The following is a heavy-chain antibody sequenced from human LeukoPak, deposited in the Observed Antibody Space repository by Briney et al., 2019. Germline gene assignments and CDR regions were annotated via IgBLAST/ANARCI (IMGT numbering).Heavy chain of an antibody. CDR2: INSDGSST. V-gene: IGHV3-74*01. D-gene: IGHD6-19*01. CDR3: VRDCGGHSGWYEDDAFDI. J-gene: IGHJ3*02. CDR1: GFTFSSYW. Sequence: PGGSLRLSCAASGFTFSSYWMHWVRQAPGKGLVWVSRINSDGSSTSYADSVKGRFTISRDNAKNTVYLQMNSLRAEDTAVYYCVRDCGGHSGWYEDDAFDIWGQGTMVTVSS.